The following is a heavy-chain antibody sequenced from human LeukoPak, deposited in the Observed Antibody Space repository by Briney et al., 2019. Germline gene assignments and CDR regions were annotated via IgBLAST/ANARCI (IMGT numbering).Heavy chain of an antibody. J-gene: IGHJ3*02. Sequence: GGSLRLSCAASGFTFSSYGMHWVRQAPGKGLEWVAVISYDGSNKYYADSVKGRFTISRDNSKNTLYLQMNSLRAEDTAVYYCAKEGWRITGFFDIWGQGTMVTVSS. CDR2: ISYDGSNK. CDR3: AKEGWRITGFFDI. CDR1: GFTFSSYG. D-gene: IGHD3-3*01. V-gene: IGHV3-30*18.